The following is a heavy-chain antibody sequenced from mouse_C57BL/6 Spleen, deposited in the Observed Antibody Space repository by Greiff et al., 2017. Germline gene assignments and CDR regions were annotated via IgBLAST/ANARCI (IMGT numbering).Heavy chain of an antibody. J-gene: IGHJ4*01. CDR3: ASVFYDGSTDSIDY. V-gene: IGHV1-82*01. D-gene: IGHD2-3*01. CDR1: GYAFSSSW. CDR2: IYPGDGVT. Sequence: QVQLQQSGPELVKPGASVKISCKASGYAFSSSWMTWVQQRPGKGLEWIGRIYPGDGVTNYNGKFKGKATLTADKSSSTAYMQLSSLTSEDSAVYICASVFYDGSTDSIDYWGQGTSVTVSS.